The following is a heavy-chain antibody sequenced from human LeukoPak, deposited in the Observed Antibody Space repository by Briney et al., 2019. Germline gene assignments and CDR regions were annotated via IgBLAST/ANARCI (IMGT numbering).Heavy chain of an antibody. CDR1: GFTFSSYA. D-gene: IGHD1-26*01. J-gene: IGHJ6*02. Sequence: GGSLRLSCAASGFTFSSYAMSWVRQAPGKGLEWVSAISGSGGSTYYADSVKGRFTISRDNSKNTLYLQMNSLRAEDTAVYYCAKDIGGSLVYYYYGMDVWGQGTTVTVSS. CDR3: AKDIGGSLVYYYYGMDV. CDR2: ISGSGGST. V-gene: IGHV3-23*01.